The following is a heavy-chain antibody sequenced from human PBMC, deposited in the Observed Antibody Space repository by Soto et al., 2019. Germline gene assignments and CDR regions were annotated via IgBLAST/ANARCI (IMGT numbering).Heavy chain of an antibody. V-gene: IGHV3-7*01. D-gene: IGHD3-16*01. Sequence: EVQLVESGGGLVQPGGSLRVSCAVSGFTFRSFWMSWVRQAPGKGLEWVATINEDGSEIYYVDSVKGRFTISRDNAQNSLYLQMRSLRAEDPAVYFCARDIGFDYVDWGQGTRVTVSS. CDR3: ARDIGFDYVD. J-gene: IGHJ4*02. CDR2: INEDGSEI. CDR1: GFTFRSFW.